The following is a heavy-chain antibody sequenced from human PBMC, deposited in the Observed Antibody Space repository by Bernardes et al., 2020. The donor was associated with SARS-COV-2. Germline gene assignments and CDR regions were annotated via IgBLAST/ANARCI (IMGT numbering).Heavy chain of an antibody. Sequence: LFLNSTISGGSISTYYFSLFRQPPGPGLEWIGYLYYTGSTNYNPSLQSRVTISVDTSKNQFSLKLSSVTAADTAVYYCARGFDYWGQGSLVTVSS. CDR2: LYYTGST. V-gene: IGHV4-59*01. CDR3: ARGFDY. J-gene: IGHJ4*02. CDR1: GGSISTYY.